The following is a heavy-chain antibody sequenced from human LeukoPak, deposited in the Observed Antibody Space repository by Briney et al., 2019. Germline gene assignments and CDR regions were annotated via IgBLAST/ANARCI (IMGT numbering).Heavy chain of an antibody. CDR3: AKDSRGYYDFWGENYYYYMDV. CDR2: IRYDGSNK. V-gene: IGHV3-30*02. D-gene: IGHD3-3*01. J-gene: IGHJ6*03. Sequence: GGSLRLSCAASGFTFSSYGMHWVRQAPGKGLEWVAFIRYDGSNKYYADSVKGRFTISRDNSKNTLYLQMNSLRAEDTAVYYCAKDSRGYYDFWGENYYYYMDVWGKGTTVTVSS. CDR1: GFTFSSYG.